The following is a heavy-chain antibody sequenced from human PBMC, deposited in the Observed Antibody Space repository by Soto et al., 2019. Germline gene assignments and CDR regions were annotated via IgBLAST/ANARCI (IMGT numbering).Heavy chain of an antibody. V-gene: IGHV1-69*13. Sequence: SVKVSCKASGGTFSSYAISWVRQAPGQGLEWMGGIIPIFGTANYAQKFQGRVTITADESTSTANMELSSLRSEDTAVYYCARVSHDYSDLRFDYWGQGTLVTVSS. CDR1: GGTFSSYA. CDR2: IIPIFGTA. J-gene: IGHJ4*02. CDR3: ARVSHDYSDLRFDY. D-gene: IGHD2-15*01.